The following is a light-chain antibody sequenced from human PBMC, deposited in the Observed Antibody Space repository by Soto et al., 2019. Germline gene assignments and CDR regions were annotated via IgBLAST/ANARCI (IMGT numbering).Light chain of an antibody. CDR3: QQYKSYPYT. Sequence: DTQMTQTPSSLSASVGDRVTITCRASHDITNYLAWFQQKPGKAPKSLIYATSTLQSGVPSRFSGSGFGADFTLTIDSLQSEDFATYYCQQYKSYPYTFGQGTKLEIK. J-gene: IGKJ2*01. CDR1: HDITNY. V-gene: IGKV1-16*01. CDR2: ATS.